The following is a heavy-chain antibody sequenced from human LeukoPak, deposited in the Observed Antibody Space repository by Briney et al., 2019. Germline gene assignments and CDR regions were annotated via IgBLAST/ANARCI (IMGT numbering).Heavy chain of an antibody. Sequence: SETLSLTCAVYGGSFSGYYWSWIRQPPGKGLEWIGEINHSGSTNYNPSLKSRVTISVDTSKNQFSLELSSVTAADTAVYYCARGRGAARGFDYWGQGTLVTVSS. CDR2: INHSGST. D-gene: IGHD3-10*01. V-gene: IGHV4-34*01. CDR1: GGSFSGYY. J-gene: IGHJ4*02. CDR3: ARGRGAARGFDY.